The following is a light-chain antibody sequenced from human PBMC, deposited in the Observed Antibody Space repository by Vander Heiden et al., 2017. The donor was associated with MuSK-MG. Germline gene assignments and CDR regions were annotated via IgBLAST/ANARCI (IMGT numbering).Light chain of an antibody. CDR3: AAEDDSQSGGV. V-gene: IGLV1-47*01. Sequence: QSVLTQPPSASGTPGQRVTISCSGSSSNVGGNYLYGYQQIPGTAPNLLIDRKNRRPSGVPDRFSGAKSGTSASLAISVLRAEEEAYYYCAAEDDSQSGGVCGGGTKLTV. CDR1: SSNVGGNY. J-gene: IGLJ2*01. CDR2: RKN.